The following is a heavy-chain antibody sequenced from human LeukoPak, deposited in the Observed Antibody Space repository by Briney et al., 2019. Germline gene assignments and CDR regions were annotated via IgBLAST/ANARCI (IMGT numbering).Heavy chain of an antibody. CDR2: IRYDGSNI. J-gene: IGHJ4*02. CDR3: ATDQNYYGSGSYLVY. CDR1: GFTFSSYG. D-gene: IGHD3-10*01. Sequence: AGGSLRLSCAASGFTFSSYGMHWVRQARGKGLEWVAFIRYDGSNIYYADSVKGRFTISRDNSKDTLDLQMNSLRAEDTALYYCATDQNYYGSGSYLVYWGQGTLVTVSS. V-gene: IGHV3-30*02.